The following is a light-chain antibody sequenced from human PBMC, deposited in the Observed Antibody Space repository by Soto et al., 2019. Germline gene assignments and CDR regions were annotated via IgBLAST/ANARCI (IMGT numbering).Light chain of an antibody. Sequence: ESVLTQSPGTLSVSPGERATLSCRASQSVSSNYLAWYQQKPGQAPRLLIHGASSRATGIPDRFSGSGSGTDFTLTISRLEPEDFAVYYCQQYGRTSWTFGQGTKAEIK. CDR3: QQYGRTSWT. CDR2: GAS. J-gene: IGKJ1*01. CDR1: QSVSSNY. V-gene: IGKV3-20*01.